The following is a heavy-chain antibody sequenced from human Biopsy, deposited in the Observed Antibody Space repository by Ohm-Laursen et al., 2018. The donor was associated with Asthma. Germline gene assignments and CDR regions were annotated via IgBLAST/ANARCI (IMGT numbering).Heavy chain of an antibody. V-gene: IGHV1-2*06. Sequence: ASVKVSCKASGYTFIGCHIHWMRQAPGQGLEWMGRVNPNSGGTNYAQKFQGRVTMTRDTSISTAYMEVSRLRSDDTAVYYCARGQKSAGDRWFDPWGQGTVVTVSS. CDR3: ARGQKSAGDRWFDP. J-gene: IGHJ5*02. CDR1: GYTFIGCH. CDR2: VNPNSGGT. D-gene: IGHD6-13*01.